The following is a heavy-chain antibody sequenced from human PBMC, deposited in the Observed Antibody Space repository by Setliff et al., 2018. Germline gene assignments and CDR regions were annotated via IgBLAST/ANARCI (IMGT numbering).Heavy chain of an antibody. CDR3: ARVFTIFGVSQTYLDY. Sequence: SETLSLTCTVSGGSITSFYWSWIRQPAGKGLEWIGRVYASGVTKYNPSLKSRVTMSVDTSKSQFSLKLNSVTAADTAVYYCARVFTIFGVSQTYLDYWGQGTQVTSPQ. J-gene: IGHJ4*02. CDR2: VYASGVT. D-gene: IGHD3-3*01. V-gene: IGHV4-4*07. CDR1: GGSITSFY.